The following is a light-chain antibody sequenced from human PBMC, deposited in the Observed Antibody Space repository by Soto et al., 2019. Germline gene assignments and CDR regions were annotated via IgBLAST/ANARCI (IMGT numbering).Light chain of an antibody. Sequence: EIVLTQSPGTLSLSPGERATLSCRASQSVSSSYLAWYQHKPGRAPRLLIDGTSSRATGIPDRFSGSGSGTDFTLTISRLEPEDFAVYYCQQYDSLVTFGQGTKVDSK. CDR2: GTS. CDR3: QQYDSLVT. CDR1: QSVSSSY. J-gene: IGKJ1*01. V-gene: IGKV3-20*01.